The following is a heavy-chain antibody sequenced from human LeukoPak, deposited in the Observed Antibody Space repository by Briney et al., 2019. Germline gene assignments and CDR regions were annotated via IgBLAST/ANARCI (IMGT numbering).Heavy chain of an antibody. CDR3: ARDLRAAAGKLYYFDY. CDR2: INPNSGGT. J-gene: IGHJ4*02. D-gene: IGHD6-13*01. V-gene: IGHV1-2*02. CDR1: GYTLTGYY. Sequence: ASVKVSCKASGYTLTGYYMHWVRQAPGQGLEWMGWINPNSGGTNYAQKFQGRVTMTRDTSISTAYMELSSLRSDDTAVYYCARDLRAAAGKLYYFDYWGQGTLVTVSS.